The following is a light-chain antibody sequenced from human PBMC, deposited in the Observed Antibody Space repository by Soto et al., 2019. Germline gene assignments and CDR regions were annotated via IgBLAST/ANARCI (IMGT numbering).Light chain of an antibody. CDR2: DTS. CDR1: QGINRNY. CDR3: QQYNSAQWT. J-gene: IGKJ1*01. V-gene: IGKV3-20*01. Sequence: EIVLTQSPGILSLSPGERATLTCRASQGINRNYLAWYQQKPGQAPRLLISDTSSRSTGVPDKFSGSGSGTDFTLTISRLGPEDSAVYYCQQYNSAQWTFGQGTKVEL.